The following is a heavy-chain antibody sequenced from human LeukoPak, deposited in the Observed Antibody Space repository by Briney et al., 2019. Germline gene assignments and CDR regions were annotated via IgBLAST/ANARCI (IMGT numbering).Heavy chain of an antibody. CDR3: ARGQARLAWFDP. V-gene: IGHV4-4*02. Sequence: SGTLSLTCAVSGGSISSGNWWSWVRQPPGKGLEWIGEIFHSGRTTYNPSLKSRVTISVDTSKNQFSLKLRSVTAADTAVYYCARGQARLAWFDPWGQGTLVTVSS. D-gene: IGHD6-19*01. CDR1: GGSISSGNW. CDR2: IFHSGRT. J-gene: IGHJ5*02.